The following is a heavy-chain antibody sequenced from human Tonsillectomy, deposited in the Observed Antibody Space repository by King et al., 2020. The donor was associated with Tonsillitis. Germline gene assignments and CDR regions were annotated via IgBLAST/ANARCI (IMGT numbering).Heavy chain of an antibody. J-gene: IGHJ6*02. CDR1: GFTFSNYG. CDR3: AKDPRYGDYTYYYGLDV. Sequence: QVQLVESGGGVVQPGGSLRLSCAASGFTFSNYGMHWVRQAPGKGLEWVAFIRFDGTNKYYADSVKGRFTISRDNSKNTLYLQMNSLRAEDTAVYYCAKDPRYGDYTYYYGLDVWGQGTTVTVSS. D-gene: IGHD4-17*01. V-gene: IGHV3-30*02. CDR2: IRFDGTNK.